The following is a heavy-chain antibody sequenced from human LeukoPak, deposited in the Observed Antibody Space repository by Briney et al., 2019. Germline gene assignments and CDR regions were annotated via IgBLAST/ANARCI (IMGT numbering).Heavy chain of an antibody. CDR3: ARGMYSSSWFFDY. CDR1: GGSISSYY. CDR2: IYYSGST. Sequence: SETLSLTCTVSGGSISSYYWSWIRQPPGKGLEWIGYIYYSGSTNYNPSLKSRVTISVDTSKNQFSLKLSSVSAADTAVYYCARGMYSSSWFFDYWGQGTLVSVSS. J-gene: IGHJ4*02. V-gene: IGHV4-59*01. D-gene: IGHD6-13*01.